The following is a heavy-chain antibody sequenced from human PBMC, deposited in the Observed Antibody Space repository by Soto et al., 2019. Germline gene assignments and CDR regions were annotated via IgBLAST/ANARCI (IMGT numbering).Heavy chain of an antibody. CDR1: GGTFSSYT. Sequence: QVQLVQSGAEMKKPGSSVKISCKASGGTFSSYTISWVRQAPGQGLEWMGRIIPILGIANYAQKFQGRVTITADKSTSTAYKELSTLKSEDTAVYYCASYHVPSLSYYDYYYMDVWGKGTTVTVSS. J-gene: IGHJ6*03. V-gene: IGHV1-69*02. CDR2: IIPILGIA. CDR3: ASYHVPSLSYYDYYYMDV. D-gene: IGHD2-2*01.